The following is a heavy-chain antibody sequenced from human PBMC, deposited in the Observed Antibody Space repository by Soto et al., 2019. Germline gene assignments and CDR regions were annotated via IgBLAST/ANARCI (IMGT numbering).Heavy chain of an antibody. D-gene: IGHD1-26*01. V-gene: IGHV3-30*18. CDR2: ISYDGSNK. CDR3: AKESVGATTPFDY. Sequence: GGSLRLSCAASGFTFSSYGMHWVRQAPGKGLEWVAVISYDGSNKYYADSVKGRFTISRDNSKNTLYLQMNSLRAEDTAVYYCAKESVGATTPFDYWGQGTLVTVSS. CDR1: GFTFSSYG. J-gene: IGHJ4*02.